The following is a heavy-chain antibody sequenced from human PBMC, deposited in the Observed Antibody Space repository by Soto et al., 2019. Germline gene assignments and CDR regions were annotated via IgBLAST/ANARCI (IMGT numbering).Heavy chain of an antibody. CDR2: ISSSSSTI. J-gene: IGHJ1*01. CDR1: GFTFSSYS. CDR3: ARDQWDYYDSSGPIPGYFQN. Sequence: GGSLRLSCAASGFTFSSYSMNWVRQAPGKGLEWVSYISSSSSTIYYADSVKGRFTISRDNAKNSLYLQMNSLRDEDTAVYYCARDQWDYYDSSGPIPGYFQNWGQGTLVTVSS. V-gene: IGHV3-48*02. D-gene: IGHD3-22*01.